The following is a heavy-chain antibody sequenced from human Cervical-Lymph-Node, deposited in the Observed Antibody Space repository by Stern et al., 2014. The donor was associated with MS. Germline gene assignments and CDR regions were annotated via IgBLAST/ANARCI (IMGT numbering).Heavy chain of an antibody. D-gene: IGHD7-27*01. J-gene: IGHJ5*02. CDR1: GLNFSSSG. Sequence: MQLVESGGGVVQPGSSLRLSCVASGLNFSSSGMHWVRQAPGKGLEWVAVISSGGNNKHYADSVKGRFTISRDNSRTTLFLQMNSLRAEDTAVYFCSRHSRTGWFDPWGRGTLVTVSS. CDR2: ISSGGNNK. CDR3: SRHSRTGWFDP. V-gene: IGHV3-30*03.